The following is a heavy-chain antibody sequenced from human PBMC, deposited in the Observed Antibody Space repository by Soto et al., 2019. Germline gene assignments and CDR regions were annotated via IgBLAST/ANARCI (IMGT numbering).Heavy chain of an antibody. J-gene: IGHJ6*02. Sequence: ASVKVSCKASGGTFSSYAISWVRQAPGQGLEWMGGIIPILGIANYAQKFQGRVTITADKSTSTAYMELSSLRSEDPAVYYCAVYSGYDYYYDSSGYYYYGMDVWGQGTTVTVSS. D-gene: IGHD3-22*01. V-gene: IGHV1-69*10. CDR2: IIPILGIA. CDR1: GGTFSSYA. CDR3: AVYSGYDYYYDSSGYYYYGMDV.